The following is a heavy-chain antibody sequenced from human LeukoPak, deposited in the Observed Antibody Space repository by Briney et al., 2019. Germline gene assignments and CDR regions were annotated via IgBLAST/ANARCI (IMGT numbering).Heavy chain of an antibody. CDR1: GFTFSSYW. D-gene: IGHD2-2*01. J-gene: IGHJ3*01. CDR2: IKQDGSEK. V-gene: IGHV3-7*01. CDR3: ARDQGYCTSASCRGDAFDV. Sequence: GGSLRLSCAAPGFTFSSYWMSWVRQAPGKGLEWVAKIKQDGSEKYYVDSVKGRFTISRDNAKNSLSLQMNSLRAEDTAVYYCARDQGYCTSASCRGDAFDVWGQGSMVSASS.